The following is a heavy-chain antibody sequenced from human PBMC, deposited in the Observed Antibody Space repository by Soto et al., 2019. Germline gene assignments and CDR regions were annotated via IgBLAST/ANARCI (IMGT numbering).Heavy chain of an antibody. Sequence: SETLSLTCAVYGGSFSGYYWSWIRQPPGKGLEWIGEINHSGSTNYNPSLKSRVTISVDTSKNQFSLKLSSVTAADTAVYSCGRHPGYCSGSSCYGYYTMDVWGQGTTVTVSS. V-gene: IGHV4-34*01. D-gene: IGHD2-2*01. CDR2: INHSGST. J-gene: IGHJ6*02. CDR3: GRHPGYCSGSSCYGYYTMDV. CDR1: GGSFSGYY.